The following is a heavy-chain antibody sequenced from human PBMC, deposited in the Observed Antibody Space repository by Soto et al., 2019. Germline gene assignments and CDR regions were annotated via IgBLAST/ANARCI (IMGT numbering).Heavy chain of an antibody. CDR1: GGSINSGGSY. Sequence: QVQLQESGPGLVKPSQTLSLTCTVSGGSINSGGSYWTWIRQHPGKGLEWIGYIHYSGSTYYNPSLKSRVSISVDTSKNQFSLKLSSVTAADTAVYFCASGADLDSWGQGTLVTVSS. J-gene: IGHJ4*02. V-gene: IGHV4-31*03. D-gene: IGHD2-15*01. CDR2: IHYSGST. CDR3: ASGADLDS.